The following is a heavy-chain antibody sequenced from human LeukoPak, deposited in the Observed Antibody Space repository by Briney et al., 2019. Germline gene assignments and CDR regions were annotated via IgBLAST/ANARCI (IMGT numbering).Heavy chain of an antibody. CDR1: GFTFSSYS. CDR3: ARGQWLGHFDY. J-gene: IGHJ4*02. D-gene: IGHD6-19*01. V-gene: IGHV3-30*04. Sequence: GGSLRLSCVASGFTFSSYSMHWVRQAPGKGLEWVAVIANDESYNYYADSVKGRFTLTRDNAKNSLYLQMDSLRAEDTAVYYCARGQWLGHFDYWGQGTLVTVSS. CDR2: IANDESYN.